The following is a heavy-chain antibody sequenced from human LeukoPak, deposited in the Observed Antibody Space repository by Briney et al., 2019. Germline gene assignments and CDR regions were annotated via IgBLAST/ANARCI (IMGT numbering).Heavy chain of an antibody. V-gene: IGHV4-59*01. J-gene: IGHJ3*02. D-gene: IGHD3-16*01. CDR3: ASFGGSQDAFDI. Sequence: SETVSLTCTVSGGAISRYYWSWIRQPPGKGLEWIGYIYYSGSTNYNPSLKSRVTISVDTSKNQFSLKLSSVTAADTAVYYCASFGGSQDAFDIWGQGTMGTVSS. CDR1: GGAISRYY. CDR2: IYYSGST.